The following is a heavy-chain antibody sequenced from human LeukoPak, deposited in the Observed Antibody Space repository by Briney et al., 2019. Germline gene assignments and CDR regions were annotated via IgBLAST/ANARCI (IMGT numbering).Heavy chain of an antibody. CDR3: AKLFGGVIVIPDSDFDY. J-gene: IGHJ4*02. CDR2: ISGSGGST. Sequence: GGSLRLSCAASGFTFSSYAMSWVRQAPGKGLEWVSAISGSGGSTYYADSVKGRFTISRDNSKNTLYLQMNSLRAEDTAVYYCAKLFGGVIVIPDSDFDYWGQGTLVTVPS. D-gene: IGHD3-16*02. V-gene: IGHV3-23*01. CDR1: GFTFSSYA.